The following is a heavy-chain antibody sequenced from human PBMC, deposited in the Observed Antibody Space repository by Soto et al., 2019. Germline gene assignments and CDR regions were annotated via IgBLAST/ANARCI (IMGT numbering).Heavy chain of an antibody. CDR3: ARDWGRGQFLTNKDY. Sequence: QVQLVQSGAEVKKPGASVKVSCKASGYTFSSYGFSWVRQAPGQGLEWMGWISAYNGNTDYAQKLQGRVTMTTDTSTSTAYMELRSLRSDDTAVYYCARDWGRGQFLTNKDYWGQGTLVTVSS. D-gene: IGHD3-9*01. CDR2: ISAYNGNT. CDR1: GYTFSSYG. J-gene: IGHJ4*02. V-gene: IGHV1-18*01.